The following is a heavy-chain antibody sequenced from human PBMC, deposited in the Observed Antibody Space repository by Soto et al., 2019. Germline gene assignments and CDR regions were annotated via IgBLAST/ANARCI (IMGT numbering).Heavy chain of an antibody. CDR3: ARDQEYYYDSSGYYIPYYYYGMDV. Sequence: PGRSLRLSCAASGFTFSSYGMHWVRQAPGMGLAWVAVIWYDGSNKYYADSVKGRFTISRDNSKNTLYLQMNSLRAEDTAVYYCARDQEYYYDSSGYYIPYYYYGMDVWGQGTTVTVSS. D-gene: IGHD3-22*01. V-gene: IGHV3-33*01. J-gene: IGHJ6*02. CDR2: IWYDGSNK. CDR1: GFTFSSYG.